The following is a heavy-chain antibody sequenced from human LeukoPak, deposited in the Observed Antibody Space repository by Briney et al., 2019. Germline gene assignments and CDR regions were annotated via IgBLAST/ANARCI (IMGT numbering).Heavy chain of an antibody. Sequence: GGSLRLSCAASGFTFSSYAMSWVRQAPGKGLERVSTISGSGYNTYYADSVKGRFTISRDNSKNTLYLQMNSLRAEDTAVYYCAKVRSGWYDYWGQGTLVTVSS. CDR2: ISGSGYNT. CDR3: AKVRSGWYDY. J-gene: IGHJ4*02. CDR1: GFTFSSYA. D-gene: IGHD6-19*01. V-gene: IGHV3-23*01.